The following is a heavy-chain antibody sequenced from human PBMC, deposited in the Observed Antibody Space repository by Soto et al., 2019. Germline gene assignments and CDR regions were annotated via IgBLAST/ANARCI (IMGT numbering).Heavy chain of an antibody. CDR2: ISTYNGNT. CDR3: ARVVGGIPVAGSWNWFDP. J-gene: IGHJ5*02. D-gene: IGHD6-19*01. CDR1: GYTFTSYA. V-gene: IGHV1-18*04. Sequence: ASVRVSCKASGYTFTSYALSWVRHAPGQGLEWMGWISTYNGNTNYAQNLQGRVTMTTDISANTAYMELRSLRSDDTAVYYCARVVGGIPVAGSWNWFDPWGQGTLVTVSS.